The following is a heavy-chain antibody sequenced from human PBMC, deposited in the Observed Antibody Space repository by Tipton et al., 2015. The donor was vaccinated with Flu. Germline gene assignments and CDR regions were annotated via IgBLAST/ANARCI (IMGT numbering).Heavy chain of an antibody. CDR1: GDSISSFY. V-gene: IGHV4-59*01. CDR3: ARVRRRTGGGFGELYPYYFYHGMDV. D-gene: IGHD3-10*01. Sequence: TLPLTCSVSGDSISSFYWSWIRQPPGKGLEWIAYISNSGSSNYNPSLKSRITVSVDTSKNQFSLILSSVTAADTAVYYCARVRRRTGGGFGELYPYYFYHGMDVWGQGTTVTVSS. CDR2: ISNSGSS. J-gene: IGHJ6*02.